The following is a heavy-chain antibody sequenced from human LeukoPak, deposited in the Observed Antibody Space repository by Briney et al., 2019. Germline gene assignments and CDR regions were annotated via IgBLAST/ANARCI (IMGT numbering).Heavy chain of an antibody. CDR2: IDHAGTT. D-gene: IGHD2-15*01. CDR3: ARAEEYCSGGSCYTDFDY. Sequence: SETLSLTCVVSGGSIITNDYWWGWIRQPPGKGLEWIGTIDHAGTTFYNVSLKSRVTISVDTPKNQFSLKLSSVTAADTAVYYCARAEEYCSGGSCYTDFDYWGQGTLVTVSS. CDR1: GGSIITNDYW. V-gene: IGHV4-39*07. J-gene: IGHJ4*02.